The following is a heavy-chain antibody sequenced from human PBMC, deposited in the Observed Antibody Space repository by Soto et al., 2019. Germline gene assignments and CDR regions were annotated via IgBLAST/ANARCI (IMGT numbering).Heavy chain of an antibody. Sequence: QVQLVESGGGVVQPGRSLRLSCAASGFTFSSYAMHWGRQAPGKGLEWVAVISYDGSNKYYADSVKGRFTISRDSSKNTLYVQMNSLRAEDTAVYYCARADYGGDYFDYWGQGTLVTVSS. J-gene: IGHJ4*02. D-gene: IGHD4-17*01. CDR3: ARADYGGDYFDY. V-gene: IGHV3-30-3*01. CDR2: ISYDGSNK. CDR1: GFTFSSYA.